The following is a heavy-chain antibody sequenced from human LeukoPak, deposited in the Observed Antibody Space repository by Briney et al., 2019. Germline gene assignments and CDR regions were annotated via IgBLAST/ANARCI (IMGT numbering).Heavy chain of an antibody. CDR3: ARGDYYGSGSYYNSAFDI. CDR1: GGSISTGTYY. Sequence: SETLSLTCTVSGGSISTGTYYWSWIRQPAGKGLEWIGRIYTSGSTNYNPSLKSRVTISVDTSKNQFSLKLNSVTTADTAVYYCARGDYYGSGSYYNSAFDIWGQGTMVTVSS. CDR2: IYTSGST. J-gene: IGHJ3*02. V-gene: IGHV4-61*02. D-gene: IGHD3-10*01.